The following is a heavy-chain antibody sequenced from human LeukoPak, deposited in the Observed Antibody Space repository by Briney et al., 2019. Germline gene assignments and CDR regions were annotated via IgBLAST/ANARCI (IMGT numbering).Heavy chain of an antibody. J-gene: IGHJ4*02. CDR1: GFSFNSYG. V-gene: IGHV3-30*18. Sequence: GGSLRLSCAASGFSFNSYGMHWVRQAPGKGLEWVGVISDDGRSKDHADSVKGRFTISRDNSKDILYLQMNSLRAEDTAVYYCAKRPSDYGDYVSYFDYWGRGTLVTVSS. D-gene: IGHD4-17*01. CDR3: AKRPSDYGDYVSYFDY. CDR2: ISDDGRSK.